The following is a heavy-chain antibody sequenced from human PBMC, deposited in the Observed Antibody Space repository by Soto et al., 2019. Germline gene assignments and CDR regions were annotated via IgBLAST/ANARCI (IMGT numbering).Heavy chain of an antibody. CDR3: ARAFGASSRYGRWWFDP. V-gene: IGHV4-30-2*01. Sequence: QLQLQESGSGLVKPSQTLSLTCAVSGGSISSGGYSWSWIRQPQGKGLEWIGYIYHSGSTYYNPSLKSRVTISVDRSKNQFSLKLSSVPAADTAVYYGARAFGASSRYGRWWFDPWGQVTLVTVSS. D-gene: IGHD3-10*01. J-gene: IGHJ5*02. CDR1: GGSISSGGYS. CDR2: IYHSGST.